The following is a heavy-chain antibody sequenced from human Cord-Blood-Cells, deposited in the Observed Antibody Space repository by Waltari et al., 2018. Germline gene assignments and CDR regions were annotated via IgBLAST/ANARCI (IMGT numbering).Heavy chain of an antibody. V-gene: IGHV4-34*01. J-gene: IGHJ4*02. Sequence: QVQLQQWGAGLLKPSETLSLTCAVYGGSFSGYYWSWIRQPPGKGLEWIGEINHSGNTNYNPSLKSRVTISVDTSKNQFSLKLSSVTGADTAVYYCASYYYYDSSGYYFDYWGQGTLVTVSS. CDR1: GGSFSGYY. CDR3: ASYYYYDSSGYYFDY. CDR2: INHSGNT. D-gene: IGHD3-22*01.